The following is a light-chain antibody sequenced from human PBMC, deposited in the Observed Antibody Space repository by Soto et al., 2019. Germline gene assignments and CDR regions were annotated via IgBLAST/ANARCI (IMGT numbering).Light chain of an antibody. CDR3: SSYTSSSLGV. CDR2: EVS. J-gene: IGLJ1*01. CDR1: SSDVGGYNY. V-gene: IGLV2-14*01. Sequence: QSVLTQPASVSGSPGQSITISCTGTSSDVGGYNYVSWYQQHPGKAPKLMIYEVSNRPSGVSNRFSGSKSGNTASLTISGLQAEDEADYYCSSYTSSSLGVFGTGTKVTV.